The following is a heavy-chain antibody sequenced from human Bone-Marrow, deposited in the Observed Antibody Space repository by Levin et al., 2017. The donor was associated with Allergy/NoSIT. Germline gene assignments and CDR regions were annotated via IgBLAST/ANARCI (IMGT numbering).Heavy chain of an antibody. CDR3: ARDRTPSRWGYCDS. D-gene: IGHD6-13*01. V-gene: IGHV6-1*01. Sequence: NASETLSLTCAISGDSVSSLNSAWNWFRQSPSRGLEWLGRTYLRSKWYNDYAVSVESRIAINPDTSKNQFSLHLKSVTPDDTAVYYCARDRTPSRWGYCDSWGPGTLVIVSS. CDR2: TYLRSKWYN. CDR1: GDSVSSLNSA. J-gene: IGHJ4*02.